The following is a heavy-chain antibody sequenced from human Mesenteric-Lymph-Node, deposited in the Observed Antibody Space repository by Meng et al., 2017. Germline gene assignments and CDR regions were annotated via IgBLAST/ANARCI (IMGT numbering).Heavy chain of an antibody. J-gene: IGHJ4*02. CDR2: IHHSGSA. D-gene: IGHD2-21*01. CDR1: GGAMSVGIYY. CDR3: ASFDHIPRRNYFDY. Sequence: LPASDPGMVGPAQTLSLIFTFTGGAMSVGIYYWSWIRQPPGKGLEWIGYIHHSGSAYYNPSLKSRVSISVDTSKNQFSLNLNSMTAADTAVYYCASFDHIPRRNYFDYWGQGTLVTVSS. V-gene: IGHV4-30-4*01.